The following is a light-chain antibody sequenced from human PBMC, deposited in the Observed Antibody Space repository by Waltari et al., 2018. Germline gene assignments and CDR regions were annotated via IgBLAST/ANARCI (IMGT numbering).Light chain of an antibody. Sequence: QSALTQPASVSGSPGQSITIPCTGTSSDVGGYNHISWYQQHPGKAPKLMIYEVHNRPSGVSNRFSGSKSGNTASLTISGLQAEDEADYYCSSYTRSGPLFGGGTKLTVL. CDR1: SSDVGGYNH. J-gene: IGLJ3*02. CDR3: SSYTRSGPL. V-gene: IGLV2-14*01. CDR2: EVH.